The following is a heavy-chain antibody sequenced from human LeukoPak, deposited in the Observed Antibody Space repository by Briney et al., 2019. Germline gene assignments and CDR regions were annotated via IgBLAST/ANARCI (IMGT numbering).Heavy chain of an antibody. J-gene: IGHJ5*02. Sequence: PSDTLSLTCTVSGGSIRRYYWGGIRDPAGKGLECIVRIYTSRCANYDPSPTSRLTMSVDTSKNQFPLKLNSVTGADTAVYYCARGRMFRGGGSDFPFNCFDPWGQGTLVTVSS. D-gene: IGHD3-10*01. CDR2: IYTSRCA. CDR1: GGSIRRYY. CDR3: ARGRMFRGGGSDFPFNCFDP. V-gene: IGHV4-4*07.